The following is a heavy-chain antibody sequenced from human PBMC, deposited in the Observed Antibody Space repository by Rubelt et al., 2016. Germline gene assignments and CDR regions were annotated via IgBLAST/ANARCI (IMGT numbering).Heavy chain of an antibody. D-gene: IGHD6-25*01. J-gene: IGHJ4*02. CDR1: GGSVSSNY. Sequence: QVQLQQWGAGLLKPSETLSLTCDVYGGSVSSNYWSWIRQPPGQGLEWIGDITHSGSPNYKPSLKSRVTTSVDTSKNQLSRKLHSVTAADTAVEDWARGSIAAAWVWGQGTLVTVSS. V-gene: IGHV4-34*01. CDR2: ITHSGSP. CDR3: ARGSIAAAWV.